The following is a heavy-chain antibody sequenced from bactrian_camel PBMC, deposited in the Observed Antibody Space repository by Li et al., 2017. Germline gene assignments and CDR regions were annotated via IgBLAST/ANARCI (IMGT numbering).Heavy chain of an antibody. J-gene: IGHJ4*01. CDR2: IYSDGSNT. D-gene: IGHD1*01. CDR1: GFTFSNNW. CDR3: AKVISDRDNRGSDGHDY. Sequence: HVQLVESGGGLVQPGGSLRLSCAASGFTFSNNWMHWVRQAPGKGLEWVSSIYSDGSNTYYAISVKGRFAISRDNAKNTLYLELNNLKIEDTAMYYCAKVISDRDNRGSDGHDYWGQGTQVTVS. V-gene: IGHV3S6*01.